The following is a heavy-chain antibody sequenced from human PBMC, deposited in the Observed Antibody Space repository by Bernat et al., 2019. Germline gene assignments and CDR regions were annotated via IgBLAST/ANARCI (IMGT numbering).Heavy chain of an antibody. Sequence: EVQLVESGGGLVQPGRSLRLSCTASGFSFGDYAMTWVRQAPGKGLEWVSFIRSKAYGGTAEYAASVKDRFTLSRDDSKSIAYLQMNSLKTEDTAVYYCTADPKNYYWGQGTLVAVSS. J-gene: IGHJ4*02. D-gene: IGHD1-7*01. CDR1: GFSFGDYA. CDR2: IRSKAYGGTA. CDR3: TADPKNYY. V-gene: IGHV3-49*04.